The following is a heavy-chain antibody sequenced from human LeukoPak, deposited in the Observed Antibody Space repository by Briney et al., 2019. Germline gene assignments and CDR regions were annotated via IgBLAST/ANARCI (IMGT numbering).Heavy chain of an antibody. J-gene: IGHJ4*02. CDR3: ARGELTGRYCGGDCYSGVLDY. V-gene: IGHV3-7*01. Sequence: PGGSLRLSCAASGFIFPNYFMSWVRQAPGKGLEWVASIKHDGSEKYYVDSVRGRFTISRDNTMNSLYLQMNSLRAEDTAVYYCARGELTGRYCGGDCYSGVLDYWGQGTLVTVSS. CDR2: IKHDGSEK. CDR1: GFIFPNYF. D-gene: IGHD2-21*02.